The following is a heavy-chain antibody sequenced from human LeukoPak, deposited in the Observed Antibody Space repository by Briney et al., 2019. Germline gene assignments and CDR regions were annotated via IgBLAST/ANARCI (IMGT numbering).Heavy chain of an antibody. V-gene: IGHV3-30*03. J-gene: IGHJ4*02. Sequence: GGSLRLSCAASGYTFSSYGMHWVRQAPGKGLEWVAVISYDGSNKYYADSVKGRFTISRDNSKNTLYLQMNSLRAEDTAVYYCATKSLSGSCRYWGQGTLVTVSS. CDR1: GYTFSSYG. CDR2: ISYDGSNK. D-gene: IGHD1-26*01. CDR3: ATKSLSGSCRY.